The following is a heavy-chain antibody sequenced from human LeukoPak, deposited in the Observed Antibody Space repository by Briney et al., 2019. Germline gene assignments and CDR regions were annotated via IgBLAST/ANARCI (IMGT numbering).Heavy chain of an antibody. CDR1: GYTFTGYY. V-gene: IGHV1-2*04. CDR3: ARGAGVITGTTPTDY. D-gene: IGHD1-20*01. CDR2: INPNSGGT. J-gene: IGHJ4*02. Sequence: ASVKVSCMASGYTFTGYYMHWVRQAPGQGLEWMGWINPNSGGTNYAQKLRGWVTMTRDTSISTAYMELSRLRSDDTAVYYCARGAGVITGTTPTDYWGQGTLVTDSS.